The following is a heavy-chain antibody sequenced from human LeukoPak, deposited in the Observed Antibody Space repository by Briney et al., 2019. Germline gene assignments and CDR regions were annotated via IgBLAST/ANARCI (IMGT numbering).Heavy chain of an antibody. D-gene: IGHD4-23*01. CDR3: AKEWSTVVTAFDY. CDR1: GVTLSPYG. Sequence: PGMSLRLSCAASGVTLSPYGMHWVRQAPGKGLEWVAVISYDGSNKYYADSVKGRFTISRDNSKNTLYLQMNSLRAEDTAVYYCAKEWSTVVTAFDYWGQGTLVTVSS. CDR2: ISYDGSNK. J-gene: IGHJ4*02. V-gene: IGHV3-30*18.